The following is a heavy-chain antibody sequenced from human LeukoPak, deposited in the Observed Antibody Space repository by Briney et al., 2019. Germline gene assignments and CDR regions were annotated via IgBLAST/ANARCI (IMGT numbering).Heavy chain of an antibody. CDR3: AREYSYGYLGYYYYYMDV. D-gene: IGHD5-18*01. CDR1: GFTFSSYG. CDR2: ISGSGGST. J-gene: IGHJ6*03. Sequence: GGSLRLSCAASGFTFSSYGMSWVRQAPGKGLEWVSAISGSGGSTYYADSVKGRFTISRDNSKNTLYLQMNSLRAEDTAVYYCAREYSYGYLGYYYYYMDVWGKGTTVTVSS. V-gene: IGHV3-23*01.